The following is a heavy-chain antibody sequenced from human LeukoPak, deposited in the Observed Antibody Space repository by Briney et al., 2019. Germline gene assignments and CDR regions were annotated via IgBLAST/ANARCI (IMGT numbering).Heavy chain of an antibody. CDR2: ISGSGGST. J-gene: IGHJ4*02. CDR1: GFTFSSYA. Sequence: PGGSLRLSCAASGFTFSSYAMSWVRQAPGKGLEWVSAISGSGGSTYYADSVKGRFTISRDNSKNTLYLQMNSLRAEDTAVYYCAKDQRLFSLLKVMITFGGVIAPLFDYWGQGTLVTVSS. V-gene: IGHV3-23*01. CDR3: AKDQRLFSLLKVMITFGGVIAPLFDY. D-gene: IGHD3-16*02.